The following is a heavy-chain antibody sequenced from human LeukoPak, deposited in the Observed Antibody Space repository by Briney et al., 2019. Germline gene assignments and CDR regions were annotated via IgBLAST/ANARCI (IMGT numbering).Heavy chain of an antibody. CDR3: ARAVPAARAWYYMDV. J-gene: IGHJ6*03. CDR1: GFTFSDYY. CDR2: ISSSGSTI. Sequence: GGSLRLSCAASGFTFSDYYMSWIRQAPGKGLEWVSYISSSGSTIYYADSVKGRFTISRDNAKNSLYLQMNSLRAEDTAVYYCARAVPAARAWYYMDVWGKGTTVTVS. D-gene: IGHD2-2*01. V-gene: IGHV3-11*04.